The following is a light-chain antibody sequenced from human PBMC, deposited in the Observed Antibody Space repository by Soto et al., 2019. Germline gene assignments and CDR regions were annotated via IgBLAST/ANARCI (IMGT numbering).Light chain of an antibody. Sequence: QSALTQPASVSGSPGQSITISCTGTRSDVGDYNLVSWYQQPPGKAPKLMIYEVSQRPSGVSDRFSGSKSGNTASLTISGLQAEDEADYYCCSYAGSSTYVFVSGTKVTVL. J-gene: IGLJ1*01. V-gene: IGLV2-23*02. CDR2: EVS. CDR1: RSDVGDYNL. CDR3: CSYAGSSTYV.